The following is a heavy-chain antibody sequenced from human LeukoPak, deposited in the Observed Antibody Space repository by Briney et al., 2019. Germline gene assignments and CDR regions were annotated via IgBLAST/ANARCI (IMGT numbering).Heavy chain of an antibody. J-gene: IGHJ6*03. CDR1: GGTFSSYT. CDR2: IIPILGIA. Sequence: ASVKVSCKASGGTFSSYTISWVRQAPGQGLEWMGRIIPILGIANYAQKFQGRVTITADKSTSTAYMELSSLRSEDTAVYYCARSGIAAATRVLPYYYYYYMDVWGKGTTVTVSS. D-gene: IGHD6-25*01. V-gene: IGHV1-69*02. CDR3: ARSGIAAATRVLPYYYYYYMDV.